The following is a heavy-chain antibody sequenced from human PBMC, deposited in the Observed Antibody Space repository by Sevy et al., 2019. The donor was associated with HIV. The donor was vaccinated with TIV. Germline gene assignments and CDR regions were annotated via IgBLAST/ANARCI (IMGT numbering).Heavy chain of an antibody. CDR3: ARHASGKDDFWSGYWTQGYYYYYGMDV. Sequence: SETLSLTCTVSGGSISSSSYYWGWIRQPPGKGLEWIGSIYYSGSTYYNPSLKSRVTISVDTSKNQFSLKLSSVTAAETAVYYCARHASGKDDFWSGYWTQGYYYYYGMDVWGQGTTVTVSS. CDR2: IYYSGST. CDR1: GGSISSSSYY. J-gene: IGHJ6*02. V-gene: IGHV4-39*01. D-gene: IGHD3-3*01.